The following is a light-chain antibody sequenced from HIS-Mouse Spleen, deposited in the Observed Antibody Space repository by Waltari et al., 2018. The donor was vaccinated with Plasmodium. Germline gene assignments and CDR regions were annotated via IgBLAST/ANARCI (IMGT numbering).Light chain of an antibody. CDR3: SSYTSSSTLV. Sequence: QSALPQPASVSASPGQSITISCTGTSRDVGGYNYGSWYQHHPGKAPKLMIYDASNRPSGVSNRFSGSKSGNTASLTISGLQAEDEADYYCSSYTSSSTLVFGGGTKLTVL. V-gene: IGLV2-14*03. J-gene: IGLJ2*01. CDR1: SRDVGGYNY. CDR2: DAS.